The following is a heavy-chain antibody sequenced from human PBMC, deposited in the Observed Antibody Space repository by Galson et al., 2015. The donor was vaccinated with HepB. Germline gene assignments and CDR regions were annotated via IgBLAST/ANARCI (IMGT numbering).Heavy chain of an antibody. CDR3: AKVAPPSLKDTAMVIRSAFDI. Sequence: SLRLSCAASGFTFSSYAMSWVRQAPGKGLEWVSAISGSGGSTYYADSAKGRFTISRDNSKNTLYLQMNSLRAEDTAVYYCAKVAPPSLKDTAMVIRSAFDIWGQGTMVTVSS. J-gene: IGHJ3*02. CDR1: GFTFSSYA. D-gene: IGHD5-18*01. V-gene: IGHV3-23*01. CDR2: ISGSGGST.